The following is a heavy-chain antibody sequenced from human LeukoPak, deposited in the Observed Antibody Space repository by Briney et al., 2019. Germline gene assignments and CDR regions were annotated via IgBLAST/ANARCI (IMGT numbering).Heavy chain of an antibody. Sequence: GGSLRLSCAVSGFTVSSNYMSWVRQAPGKGLEWVSVIYSGGSTYYADSVKGRFTISRDSSKNTLYLQMNSLRAEDTALYYCARDFTLTSGNYWGQGTLVTVSS. CDR3: ARDFTLTSGNY. D-gene: IGHD3-10*01. J-gene: IGHJ4*02. V-gene: IGHV3-53*01. CDR2: IYSGGST. CDR1: GFTVSSNY.